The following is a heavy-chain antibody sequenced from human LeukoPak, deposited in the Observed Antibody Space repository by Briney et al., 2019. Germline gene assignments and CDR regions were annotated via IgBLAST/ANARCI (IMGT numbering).Heavy chain of an antibody. CDR1: GVSFSGYY. J-gene: IGHJ3*02. V-gene: IGHV4-34*01. D-gene: IGHD5-18*01. Sequence: SETLSLTCAVYGVSFSGYYWSWIRQPPGKGLEWIGEINHSGSTNYNPSLKSRVTISVDTSKNQFSLKLSSVTAADTAVYYCARGVDTAMVGPNDAFDIWGQGTMVTVSS. CDR3: ARGVDTAMVGPNDAFDI. CDR2: INHSGST.